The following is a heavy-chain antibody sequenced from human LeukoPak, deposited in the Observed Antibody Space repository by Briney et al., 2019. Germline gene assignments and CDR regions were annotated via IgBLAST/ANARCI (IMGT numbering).Heavy chain of an antibody. CDR2: IDPSDSYT. J-gene: IGHJ4*02. D-gene: IGHD3-9*01. V-gene: IGHV5-10-1*01. CDR3: ARLTDQSDIILTGNFDY. CDR1: GYSFTSYW. Sequence: GESLRISCKGSGYSFTSYWISWVRQMPGKGLEWMGRIDPSDSYTNYSPSFQGHVTISADKSISTAYLQWSSLKASDTAMHYCARLTDQSDIILTGNFDYWGQGTLVTVSS.